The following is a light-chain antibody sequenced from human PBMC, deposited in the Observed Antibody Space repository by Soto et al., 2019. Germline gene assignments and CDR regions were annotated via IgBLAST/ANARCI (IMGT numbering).Light chain of an antibody. CDR2: DVS. J-gene: IGLJ3*02. CDR3: SLYTISTTWV. V-gene: IGLV2-14*01. Sequence: QSVLTQPASVSGSPGQSINISCTGTSSDVGYYNYVSWYQQHPGKAPKLLIYDVSGRPSGVSNRFSGSKSGNTASLSISGLQAEDEADYYCSLYTISTTWVFGGGTKLTVL. CDR1: SSDVGYYNY.